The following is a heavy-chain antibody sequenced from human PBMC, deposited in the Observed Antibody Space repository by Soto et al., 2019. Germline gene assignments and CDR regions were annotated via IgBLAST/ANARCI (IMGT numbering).Heavy chain of an antibody. CDR2: IGTSGTPT. Sequence: DVQLLESGGDLVQPGGSLRLSCIASGFTFRNYAMAWVRQAPGEDREWVSAIGTSGTPTLYADSVKSRFSISRDDSRNTVSLQMNSLGVEDTATYYCTRILWSSRRDALDIWGQGTTVTVSS. D-gene: IGHD2-21*01. V-gene: IGHV3-23*01. J-gene: IGHJ6*02. CDR3: TRILWSSRRDALDI. CDR1: GFTFRNYA.